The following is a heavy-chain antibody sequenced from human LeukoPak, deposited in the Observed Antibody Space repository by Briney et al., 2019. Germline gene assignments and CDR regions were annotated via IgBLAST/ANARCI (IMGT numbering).Heavy chain of an antibody. CDR2: MNPSSGNT. CDR1: GYTFTSHD. CDR3: ARVMVRGVHISGY. J-gene: IGHJ4*02. Sequence: ASVKVSCKASGYTFTSHDINWVRQATGQGPEWMGWMNPSSGNTGFAQQFQGRVTMTRITSINTAYMELYSLTSEDTAFYYCARVMVRGVHISGYWGQGTLVTVSS. V-gene: IGHV1-8*01. D-gene: IGHD3-10*01.